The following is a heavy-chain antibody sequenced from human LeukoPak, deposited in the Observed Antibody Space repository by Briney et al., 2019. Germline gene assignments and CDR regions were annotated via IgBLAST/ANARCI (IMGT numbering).Heavy chain of an antibody. V-gene: IGHV3-21*01. CDR1: GFTFSSYS. D-gene: IGHD3-3*01. CDR3: ARLWYSRRYYDFWGGYSGWFDP. CDR2: ISSSSSYI. J-gene: IGHJ5*02. Sequence: GGSLRLSCAASGFTFSSYSMNWVRQAPGKGLEWVSSISSSSSYIYYADSVKGRFTISRDNAKNSLYLQMNSLRAEDTAVYYCARLWYSRRYYDFWGGYSGWFDPWGQGTLVTVSS.